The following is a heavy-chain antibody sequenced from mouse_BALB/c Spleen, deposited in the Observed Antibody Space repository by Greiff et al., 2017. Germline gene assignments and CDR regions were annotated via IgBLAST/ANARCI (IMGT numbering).Heavy chain of an antibody. D-gene: IGHD2-2*01. V-gene: IGHV1-63*02. CDR2: IYPGGGYT. J-gene: IGHJ4*01. Sequence: QVQLKQSGAELVRPGTSVKISCKASGYTFTNYWLGWVKQRPGHGLEWIGDIYPGGGYTNYNEKFKGKATLTADTSSSTAYMQLSSLTSEDSAVYYCARCGNYGYRAAMDYWGQGTSVTVSS. CDR1: GYTFTNYW. CDR3: ARCGNYGYRAAMDY.